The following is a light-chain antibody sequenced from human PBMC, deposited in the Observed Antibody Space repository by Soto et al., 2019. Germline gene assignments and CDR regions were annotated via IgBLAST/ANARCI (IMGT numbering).Light chain of an antibody. Sequence: EIGLTQSPGTLSLSPGDRAALSCRTTQILNGGSLAWYQVKPGQAPRLLMYDSSIRAAGVPNRFSGSGSGTDFTLTISRLETEDFAVYYCQLYGSSPELTFGGGTKV. V-gene: IGKV3-20*01. CDR3: QLYGSSPELT. CDR2: DSS. CDR1: QILNGGS. J-gene: IGKJ4*01.